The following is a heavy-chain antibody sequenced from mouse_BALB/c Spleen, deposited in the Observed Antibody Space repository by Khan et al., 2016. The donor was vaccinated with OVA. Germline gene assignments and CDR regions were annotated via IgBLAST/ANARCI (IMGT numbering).Heavy chain of an antibody. CDR2: INTNTGEP. J-gene: IGHJ4*01. CDR1: GYTFTNYG. V-gene: IGHV9-3*02. D-gene: IGHD2-3*01. Sequence: QIQLVQSGPDLKKPGETVKISCKASGYTFTNYGMNWVRQSPGKGLKWMGWINTNTGEPTYAEEFKGRFAFSLETSASTADLQINNLKNEDTATYFCARSRWLLPAMDYWGQGTSVTVSS. CDR3: ARSRWLLPAMDY.